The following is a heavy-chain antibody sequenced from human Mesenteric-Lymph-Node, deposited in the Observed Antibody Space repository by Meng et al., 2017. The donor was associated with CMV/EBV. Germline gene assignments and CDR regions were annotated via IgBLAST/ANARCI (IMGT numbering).Heavy chain of an antibody. V-gene: IGHV3-11*01. CDR2: ISSSSSTI. Sequence: GESLKISCAASGFTFRDSYMSWIRQAPGKGLEWVSYISSSSSTIYYADSVKGRFTISRDNSKNTLYLQMNSLRAEDTALYYCAKRREMGRGVQYYYDMDVWGQGTTVTVSS. CDR1: GFTFRDSY. D-gene: IGHD3-10*01. J-gene: IGHJ6*02. CDR3: AKRREMGRGVQYYYDMDV.